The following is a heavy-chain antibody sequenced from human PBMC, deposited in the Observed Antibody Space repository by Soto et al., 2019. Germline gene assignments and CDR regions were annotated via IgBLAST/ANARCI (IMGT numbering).Heavy chain of an antibody. J-gene: IGHJ4*02. D-gene: IGHD3-9*01. CDR2: IKQDGSEK. V-gene: IGHV3-7*03. Sequence: GGSLRLSCAASGFTFSSDWMSWVRQAPGKGLEWVATIKQDGSEKYYVDSVRGRFTVSRDNAKNSLYLEMNSLRAEDTAVYYCARGDYFDRRFDYWGQGTLVTVSS. CDR3: ARGDYFDRRFDY. CDR1: GFTFSSDW.